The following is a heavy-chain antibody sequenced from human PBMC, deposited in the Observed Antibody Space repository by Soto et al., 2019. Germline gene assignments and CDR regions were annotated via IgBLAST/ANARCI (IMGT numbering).Heavy chain of an antibody. V-gene: IGHV1-18*01. J-gene: IGHJ4*02. Sequence: VPVKLSCKASGYTFTKFSINCVRQAPGQGIEWMGWISAYNGNTNYAQKLQGRVTMTTDTSTSTAYMELRSLRSDDTAVYYCARGGSSADYWGQGTLVTVSS. CDR2: ISAYNGNT. CDR3: ARGGSSADY. CDR1: GYTFTKFS. D-gene: IGHD6-25*01.